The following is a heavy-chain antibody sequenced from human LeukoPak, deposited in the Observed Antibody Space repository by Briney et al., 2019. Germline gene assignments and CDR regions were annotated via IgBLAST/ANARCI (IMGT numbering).Heavy chain of an antibody. J-gene: IGHJ4*02. CDR1: GGSISSSSYY. CDR3: AIVSSGYYYSPLDY. D-gene: IGHD3-22*01. Sequence: SETLSLTCTVSGGSISSSSYYWGWIRQPPGKGLEWVGSIYYTESTYYNPSLKSRVTISVDTSKNQFSLKLSSVTAADTAVYYCAIVSSGYYYSPLDYWGQGTLVTVSS. CDR2: IYYTEST. V-gene: IGHV4-39*01.